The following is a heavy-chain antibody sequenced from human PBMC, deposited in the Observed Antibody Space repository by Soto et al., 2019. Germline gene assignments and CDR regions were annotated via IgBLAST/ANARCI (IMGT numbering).Heavy chain of an antibody. CDR1: GGSMSGYH. Sequence: QVQLQESGPGLVKPSETLSLTCTVSGGSMSGYHWTWIRQSPGKELEFIWSVFDSGTTKSNPSLRSRVAISLDASKRQFSLTLTSVTAADTAVYYCASCLNSAGSCLRFLRWGQGTLVTVSS. J-gene: IGHJ1*01. D-gene: IGHD2-15*01. CDR3: ASCLNSAGSCLRFLR. CDR2: VFDSGTT. V-gene: IGHV4-59*12.